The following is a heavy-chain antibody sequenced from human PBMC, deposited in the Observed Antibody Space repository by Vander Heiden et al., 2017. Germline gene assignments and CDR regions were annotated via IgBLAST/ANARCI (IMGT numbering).Heavy chain of an antibody. J-gene: IGHJ4*02. D-gene: IGHD6-19*01. Sequence: EVQLVASGGGLVQPGRSLRLSCAASGFTFDEYGMHWVRQAPGKGLEGVSGMSWNSGSIGYADPVKGRVTISRDNAKNSLYLQMNSLRAEDTALYYCAKNLREISVAGGFDYWGQGTLVTVSA. CDR3: AKNLREISVAGGFDY. V-gene: IGHV3-9*01. CDR2: MSWNSGSI. CDR1: GFTFDEYG.